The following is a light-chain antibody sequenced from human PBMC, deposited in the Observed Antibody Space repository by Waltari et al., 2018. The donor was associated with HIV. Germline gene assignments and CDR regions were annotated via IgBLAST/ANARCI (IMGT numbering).Light chain of an antibody. J-gene: IGKJ1*01. CDR3: QQHDYSPECT. V-gene: IGKV3-20*01. CDR1: QSVTSKY. Sequence: EIVLTQSPGTLSLYPGERATLSCRASQSVTSKYLAWYQQKPGQAPRLLMYGGSNRATDVPARFSGSGSGTDFNLTISRLEPEDFAVYYCQQHDYSPECTFGQGTKVEIK. CDR2: GGS.